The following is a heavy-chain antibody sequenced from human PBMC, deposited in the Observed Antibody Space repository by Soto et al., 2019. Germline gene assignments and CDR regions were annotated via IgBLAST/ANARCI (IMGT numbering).Heavy chain of an antibody. Sequence: SETLSLTCAVYGGCLSGYYWSWIRQPPGKGLEWIGEINHGGSTNYNPSLTSRVTLSVDTSKNQFSLNLASVTAADTAVYYCARRPDGFDYWGRGTLVTVSS. CDR3: ARRPDGFDY. CDR2: INHGGST. CDR1: GGCLSGYY. V-gene: IGHV4-34*01. J-gene: IGHJ4*02.